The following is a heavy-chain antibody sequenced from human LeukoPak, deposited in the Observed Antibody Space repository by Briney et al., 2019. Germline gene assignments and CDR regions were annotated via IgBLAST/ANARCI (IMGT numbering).Heavy chain of an antibody. Sequence: SETLSLTCTVSGGSISSYYWSWIRQPPGKGLEWIGYIYYSGSTNYNPSLKSRVTISVDTSKNQFSLKLSSVTAADTAVYYCARDKSSSWGPYYYYMDVWGKGTTVTVSS. CDR1: GGSISSYY. V-gene: IGHV4-59*01. J-gene: IGHJ6*03. CDR2: IYYSGST. D-gene: IGHD6-13*01. CDR3: ARDKSSSWGPYYYYMDV.